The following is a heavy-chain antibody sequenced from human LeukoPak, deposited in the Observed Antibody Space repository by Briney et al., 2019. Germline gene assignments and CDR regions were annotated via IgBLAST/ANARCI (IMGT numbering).Heavy chain of an antibody. Sequence: GGSLRLSCAASGFTFSSYAMHWVRQAPGKGLEWVAVISYDGSNKYYADSVKGRFTISRDNSKNTLYLQMNSLRAEDTAVYYCARDCGYCSGDKVMSAFDIWGQGTMVTVSS. D-gene: IGHD2-15*01. J-gene: IGHJ3*02. V-gene: IGHV3-30-3*01. CDR1: GFTFSSYA. CDR2: ISYDGSNK. CDR3: ARDCGYCSGDKVMSAFDI.